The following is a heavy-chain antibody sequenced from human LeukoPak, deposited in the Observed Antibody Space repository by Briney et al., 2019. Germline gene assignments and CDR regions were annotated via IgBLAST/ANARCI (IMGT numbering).Heavy chain of an antibody. V-gene: IGHV3-7*05. D-gene: IGHD5-18*01. Sequence: GGSLRLSCAASRFTLGTYWMSWVRQAPGKGLEWVANIKQDGNEKYYVDSVEGRFTISRDNAKNSLYLQMSSLRVEDTAVYYCARDLLDTSMVHYWYFDLWGRGTLVTVSS. J-gene: IGHJ2*01. CDR3: ARDLLDTSMVHYWYFDL. CDR2: IKQDGNEK. CDR1: RFTLGTYW.